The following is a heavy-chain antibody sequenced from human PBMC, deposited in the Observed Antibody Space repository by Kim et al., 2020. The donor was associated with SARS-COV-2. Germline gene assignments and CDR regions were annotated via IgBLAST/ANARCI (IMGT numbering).Heavy chain of an antibody. CDR2: ISYDGSNK. J-gene: IGHJ4*02. Sequence: GGSLRLSCAASGFTFSSYAMHWVRQAPGKGLEWVAVISYDGSNKYYADSVKGRFTISRDNSKNTLYLQMNSLRAEDTAVYYCARDFIFGSVVVVPAAPFDFWGQGTLVTVSS. D-gene: IGHD2-2*01. V-gene: IGHV3-30*04. CDR3: ARDFIFGSVVVVPAAPFDF. CDR1: GFTFSSYA.